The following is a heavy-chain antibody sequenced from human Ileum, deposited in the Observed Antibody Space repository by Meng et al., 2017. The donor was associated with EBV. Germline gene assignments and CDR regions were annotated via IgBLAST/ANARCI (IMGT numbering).Heavy chain of an antibody. J-gene: IGHJ4*02. Sequence: VQRVESGGVVVQPGESLSLSCAASGFTFDDYTMPWVRQAPGKGLEWVALVREGMTYYVDSVKGRYIISRDNSKNSVYLQMSSLRTEDTALYYCVKEKGTIYFDYWGQGTLVTVSS. CDR1: GFTFDDYT. V-gene: IGHV3-43*01. CDR3: VKEKGTIYFDY. CDR2: VREGMT.